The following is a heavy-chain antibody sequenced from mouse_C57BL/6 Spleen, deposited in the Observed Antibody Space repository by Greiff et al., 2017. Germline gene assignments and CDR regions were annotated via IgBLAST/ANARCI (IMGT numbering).Heavy chain of an antibody. Sequence: EVMLVESGGGLVQPGGSMKLSCVASGFTFSNYWMNWVCQSPEKGLEWVAQIRLKSDNYATHYAVSVKGRFTISRDDSKSSVYLQMNNLRAEDTGIYYCTGDSKGAWFAYWGQGTLVTVSA. D-gene: IGHD3-2*01. J-gene: IGHJ3*01. CDR1: GFTFSNYW. CDR2: IRLKSDNYAT. V-gene: IGHV6-3*01. CDR3: TGDSKGAWFAY.